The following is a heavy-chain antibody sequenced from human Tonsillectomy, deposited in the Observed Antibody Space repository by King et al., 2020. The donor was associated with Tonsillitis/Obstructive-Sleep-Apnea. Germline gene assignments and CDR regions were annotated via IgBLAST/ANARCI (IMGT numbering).Heavy chain of an antibody. CDR1: GFTFGDYA. J-gene: IGHJ5*02. CDR3: TGYCSSTSCYLSFDP. CDR2: IRSKAYGGTT. D-gene: IGHD2-2*01. Sequence: CTASGFTFGDYAMSWFRQAPGKGREWVGFIRSKAYGGTTEYAASVKGRFTISRDDSKSIAYLQMNSLKTEDTAVYFCTGYCSSTSCYLSFDPWGQGTLVTVSS. V-gene: IGHV3-49*03.